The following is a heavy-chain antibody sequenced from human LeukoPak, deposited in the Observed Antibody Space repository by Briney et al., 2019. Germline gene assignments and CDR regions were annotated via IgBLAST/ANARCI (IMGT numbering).Heavy chain of an antibody. J-gene: IGHJ6*02. D-gene: IGHD3-10*01. V-gene: IGHV5-51*01. CDR1: GYSFTSYW. CDR2: IYPGDSDT. Sequence: GESLKISCKGSGYSFTSYWIGWVRQVPGKGLEWMGIIYPGDSDTRYSTSFQGQVTISADKSISTAYLQWSSLKASDTAMYYCAANYYGSGSSYGMDVWGQGTMVTVSS. CDR3: AANYYGSGSSYGMDV.